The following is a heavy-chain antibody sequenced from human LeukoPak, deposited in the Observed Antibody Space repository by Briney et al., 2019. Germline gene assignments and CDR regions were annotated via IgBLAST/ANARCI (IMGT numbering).Heavy chain of an antibody. CDR2: MNPNSGNT. CDR3: ARRSIAARKAFDY. Sequence: GASVKVSCKASGYTFTSYDINWVRQATGQGLEWMGWMNPNSGNTGYAQKFQGRVTITRNTSISTAYMELSSLRSEDTAAYYCARRSIAARKAFDYWGQGTLVTVSS. V-gene: IGHV1-8*03. CDR1: GYTFTSYD. D-gene: IGHD6-6*01. J-gene: IGHJ4*02.